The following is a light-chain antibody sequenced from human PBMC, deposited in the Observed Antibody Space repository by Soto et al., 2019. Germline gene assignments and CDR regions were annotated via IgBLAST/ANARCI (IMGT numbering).Light chain of an antibody. J-gene: IGLJ3*02. CDR1: SGSVSTDYY. CDR2: STN. CDR3: VLYMGTGIWV. V-gene: IGLV8-61*01. Sequence: QTVVTQEPSFSVSPGGTVTLTCGLSSGSVSTDYYPSWYQQTPGQTPRTLIYSTNTRSSGVPDRFSGSIVGNKAALTITGAQADDECDYYCVLYMGTGIWVFGGGTKLTVL.